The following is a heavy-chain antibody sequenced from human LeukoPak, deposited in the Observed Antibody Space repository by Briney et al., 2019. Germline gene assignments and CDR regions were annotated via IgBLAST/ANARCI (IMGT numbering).Heavy chain of an antibody. J-gene: IGHJ4*02. V-gene: IGHV3-7*01. D-gene: IGHD7-27*01. CDR2: IHKDGTEK. CDR3: ATDLNWENY. CDR1: GFTFSSYA. Sequence: GGSLRLSCAASGFTFSSYAMHWVRQAPGKGLEWVANIHKDGTEKFLLDSVKGRFSISRDNAKNTLFLQMNSLRAEDTAVYYCATDLNWENYWGQGALVTVSS.